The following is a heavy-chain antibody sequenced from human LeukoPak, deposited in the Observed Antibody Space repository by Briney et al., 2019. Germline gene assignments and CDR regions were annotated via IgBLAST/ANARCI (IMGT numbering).Heavy chain of an antibody. CDR2: ISSSSSPI. CDR3: ARSKRNGFDI. CDR1: GFTVSSNY. J-gene: IGHJ3*02. V-gene: IGHV3-48*01. Sequence: GGSLRLSCAASGFTVSSNYMSWVRQAPGKGLEWVSYISSSSSPIYYADSVKGRFTISRDNAKNSLYLQMNSLRAEDTAVYYCARSKRNGFDIWGQGTMVTVSS.